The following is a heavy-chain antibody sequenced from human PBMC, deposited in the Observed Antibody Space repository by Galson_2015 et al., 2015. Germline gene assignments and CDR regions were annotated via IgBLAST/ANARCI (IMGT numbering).Heavy chain of an antibody. CDR1: GFTFSSYA. V-gene: IGHV3-23*01. CDR2: ISGSGGST. D-gene: IGHD5-18*01. Sequence: SLRLSCAASGFTFSSYAMSWVRQAPGKGLEWVSAISGSGGSTYYADPVKGRFTISRDNSKNTLYLQMNSLGAEDTAVYYCAKDLGIAMVFGFRGQGTLVTVSS. J-gene: IGHJ4*02. CDR3: AKDLGIAMVFGF.